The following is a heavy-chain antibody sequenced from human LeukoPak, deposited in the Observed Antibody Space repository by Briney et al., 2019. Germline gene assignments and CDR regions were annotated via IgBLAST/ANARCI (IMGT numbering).Heavy chain of an antibody. CDR1: GFTFSSYS. D-gene: IGHD2-15*01. CDR3: ARPCSGGSGGNFDY. Sequence: GGSLRLSCAASGFTFSSYSMNWVRQAPGKGLEWVSSISSSSYIYYADSVKGRFTISRDNAKNSLYLQMNSLRAEDTAVYYCARPCSGGSGGNFDYWGQGTLVTVSS. V-gene: IGHV3-21*01. CDR2: ISSSSYI. J-gene: IGHJ4*02.